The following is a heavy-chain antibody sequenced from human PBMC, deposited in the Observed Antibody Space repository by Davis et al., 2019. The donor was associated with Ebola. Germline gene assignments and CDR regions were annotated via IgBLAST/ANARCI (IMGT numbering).Heavy chain of an antibody. J-gene: IGHJ5*01. D-gene: IGHD4-17*01. Sequence: GESLKIFCAASGFTFSSYAMSWVRQAPGKGLEWVSGISGSGGSTYYADSVKGRFTISRDNSKNTLYLQMNSLKAEDTAVYYCAARGHDDGDPPLDSWGQGTLVTVSS. V-gene: IGHV3-23*01. CDR1: GFTFSSYA. CDR2: ISGSGGST. CDR3: AARGHDDGDPPLDS.